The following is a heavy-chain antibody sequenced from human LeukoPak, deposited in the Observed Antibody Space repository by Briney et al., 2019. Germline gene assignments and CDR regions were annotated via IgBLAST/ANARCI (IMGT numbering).Heavy chain of an antibody. CDR2: MNPNSGNT. CDR1: GYTFTSYD. Sequence: GASVKVSCKXSGYTFTSYDINWVRQATRQGLEWMGWMNPNSGNTGYAQKFQGRVTINRNTSISTAHMELSSLRSEDTAVYYCARGNKRITIFGVVMVYYFDYWGQGTLVTVSS. J-gene: IGHJ4*02. V-gene: IGHV1-8*03. D-gene: IGHD3-3*01. CDR3: ARGNKRITIFGVVMVYYFDY.